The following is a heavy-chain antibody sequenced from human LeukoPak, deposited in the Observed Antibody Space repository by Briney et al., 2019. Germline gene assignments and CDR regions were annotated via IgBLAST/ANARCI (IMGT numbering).Heavy chain of an antibody. CDR2: IYYSGNT. J-gene: IGHJ4*02. Sequence: SQTLSLTCTVSGGSISSGDYYWNRIRQPPGKGLEWIGYIYYSGNTYYNPSLKSRVTISVDTSKNQFSLKLSSVTAADTAVYYCASYSSLFDYWGQGTLVTVSS. CDR1: GGSISSGDYY. D-gene: IGHD3-22*01. CDR3: ASYSSLFDY. V-gene: IGHV4-30-4*08.